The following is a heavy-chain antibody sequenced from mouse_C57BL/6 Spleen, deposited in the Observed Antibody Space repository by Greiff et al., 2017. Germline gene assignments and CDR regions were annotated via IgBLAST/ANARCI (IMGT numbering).Heavy chain of an antibody. CDR2: ISNGGGST. V-gene: IGHV5-12*01. J-gene: IGHJ3*01. Sequence: EVQGVESGGGLVQPGGSLKLSCAASGFTFSDYYMYWVRQTPEKRLEWVAYISNGGGSTYYPDTVKGRFTISRDNAKNTLYLQMSRLKSEDTDMYYCARPLAYYSGGFAYWGQGTLVTVSA. D-gene: IGHD2-12*01. CDR3: ARPLAYYSGGFAY. CDR1: GFTFSDYY.